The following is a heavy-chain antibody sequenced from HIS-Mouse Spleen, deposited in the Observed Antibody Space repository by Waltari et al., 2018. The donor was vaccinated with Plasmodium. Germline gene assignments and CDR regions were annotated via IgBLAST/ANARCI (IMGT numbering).Heavy chain of an antibody. CDR2: IKQDGSGK. CDR3: ARDRRGYWYFDL. Sequence: EVQLVASGGGLVQPGGSLRLSCAASGFTFSSFWMSWVRKAPGKGLEWVANIKQDGSGKSYVESVKGRFTSSRDKAKNALYLQMNSLRAEDTAVYYCARDRRGYWYFDLWGRGTLVTVSS. J-gene: IGHJ2*01. CDR1: GFTFSSFW. V-gene: IGHV3-7*01. D-gene: IGHD5-12*01.